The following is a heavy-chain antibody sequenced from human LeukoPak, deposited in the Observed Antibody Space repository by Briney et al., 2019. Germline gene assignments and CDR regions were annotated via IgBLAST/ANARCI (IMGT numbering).Heavy chain of an antibody. D-gene: IGHD3-22*01. CDR2: TKSKTDGGTT. J-gene: IGHJ4*02. CDR3: TTGNDYYDSSGSAGDY. Sequence: GGSLRLSCAASGFTFSNAWMSWVRQAPGKGLEWVGRTKSKTDGGTTDYAAPVKGRFTISRDDSKNTLYLQMNSLKTEDTAVYYCTTGNDYYDSSGSAGDYWGQGTLVTVSS. V-gene: IGHV3-15*01. CDR1: GFTFSNAW.